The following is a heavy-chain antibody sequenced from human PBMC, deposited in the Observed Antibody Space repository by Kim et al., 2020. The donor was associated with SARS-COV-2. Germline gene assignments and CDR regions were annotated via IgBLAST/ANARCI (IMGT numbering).Heavy chain of an antibody. Sequence: GGSLRLSCAASGFTSSSYWMSWVRQAPGKGLEWVANIKQDGSAKYYVDSVTGRFTISRDNAKNSLYLQMNSLRAEDTAVYYCARDPSPEPYYYDSSGYYDYWGQGTLVTVSS. J-gene: IGHJ4*02. D-gene: IGHD3-22*01. V-gene: IGHV3-7*01. CDR1: GFTSSSYW. CDR3: ARDPSPEPYYYDSSGYYDY. CDR2: IKQDGSAK.